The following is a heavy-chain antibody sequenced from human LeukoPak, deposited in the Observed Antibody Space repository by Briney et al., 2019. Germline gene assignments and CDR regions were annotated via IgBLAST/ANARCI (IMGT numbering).Heavy chain of an antibody. D-gene: IGHD3-10*01. CDR1: GGSISSDF. V-gene: IGHV4-4*07. CDR3: AREAHVSGRPLDS. J-gene: IGHJ4*02. CDR2: IHAIGMT. Sequence: PSETLSLTCTVSGGSISSDFLSWIRQPAGKGLEWIGRIHAIGMTNYNPSLNNRFTMSVDTSKKQFSLILSSVTAADTAVYYCAREAHVSGRPLDSWGRGNLVTVSS.